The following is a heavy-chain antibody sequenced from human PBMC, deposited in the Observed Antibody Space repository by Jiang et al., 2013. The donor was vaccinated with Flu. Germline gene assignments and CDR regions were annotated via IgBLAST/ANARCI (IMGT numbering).Heavy chain of an antibody. CDR3: ARPGDSSSWYGYYYGMDV. V-gene: IGHV3-33*01. J-gene: IGHJ6*02. CDR2: IWYDGSNK. D-gene: IGHD6-13*01. CDR1: GFTFSSYG. Sequence: SGGGVVQPGRSLRLSCAASGFTFSSYGMHWVRQAPGKGLEWVAVIWYDGSNKYYADSVKGRFTISRDNSKNTLYLQMNSLRAEDTAVYYCARPGDSSSWYGYYYGMDVWGQGTTVTVSS.